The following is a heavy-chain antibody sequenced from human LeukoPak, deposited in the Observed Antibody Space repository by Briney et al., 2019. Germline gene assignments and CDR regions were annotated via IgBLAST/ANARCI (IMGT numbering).Heavy chain of an antibody. CDR3: IRGYSSSWPYYYYVMDV. D-gene: IGHD6-13*01. CDR1: RFSFSNYD. CDR2: IGTAGDT. J-gene: IGHJ6*02. Sequence: GGSLRLSCAASRFSFSNYDMHWVRQVTGKGLEWVSGIGTAGDTYYPGSVKGRFTISRENAKNSLYLQMNNLRAGDTAVYYCIRGYSSSWPYYYYVMDVWGQGTTVTVSS. V-gene: IGHV3-13*04.